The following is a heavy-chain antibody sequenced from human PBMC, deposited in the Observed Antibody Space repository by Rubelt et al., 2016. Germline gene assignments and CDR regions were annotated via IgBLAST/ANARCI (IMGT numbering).Heavy chain of an antibody. Sequence: QVQLVQSGAEVKRPGASVKVSCKASGYPFATYAMHWVRQAPGHRVEWMGWIDAGNGDTKYSINRQGGVTFTRATSASTAYMELSSLRSEDSAVYYCARFALPAVTTAYYYYALDVWGQGTTVTVSS. D-gene: IGHD4-17*01. CDR2: IDAGNGDT. J-gene: IGHJ6*01. CDR3: ARFALPAVTTAYYYYALDV. V-gene: IGHV1-3*01. CDR1: GYPFATYA.